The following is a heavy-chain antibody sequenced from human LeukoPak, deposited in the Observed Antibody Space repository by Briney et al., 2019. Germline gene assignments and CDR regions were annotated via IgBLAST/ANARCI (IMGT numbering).Heavy chain of an antibody. V-gene: IGHV1-2*02. Sequence: ASMKVSCKASGYTFTGFYLHWVRQAPGQGLEWTGRISPDTGATDYAQKFQGRVTMTRDTSISTAYMEVSRLRSDDTAVYYCATVWGYSSPAEWRYFDYWGQGTLVTVSS. CDR1: GYTFTGFY. CDR2: ISPDTGAT. J-gene: IGHJ4*02. CDR3: ATVWGYSSPAEWRYFDY. D-gene: IGHD6-13*01.